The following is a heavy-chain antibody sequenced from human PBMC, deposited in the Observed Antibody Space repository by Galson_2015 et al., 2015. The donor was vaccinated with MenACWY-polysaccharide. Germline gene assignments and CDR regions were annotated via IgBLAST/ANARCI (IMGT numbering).Heavy chain of an antibody. V-gene: IGHV6-1*01. CDR2: TYYRSKWYY. D-gene: IGHD2-2*01. J-gene: IGHJ4*02. CDR3: ARESPTAVYS. CDR1: GDSVSNNSAS. Sequence: SAISGDSVSNNSASCNGIRQSPSRGLEWLGRTYYRSKWYYGYAVSVKSRITINPDTYKNQFSLQRNSVTPEDKAVCYCARESPTAVYSWGQGALVIVSS.